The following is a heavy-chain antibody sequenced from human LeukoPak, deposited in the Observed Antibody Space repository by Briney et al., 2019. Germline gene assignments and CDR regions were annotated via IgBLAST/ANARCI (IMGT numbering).Heavy chain of an antibody. J-gene: IGHJ3*02. CDR1: GFTFSGSA. V-gene: IGHV3-73*01. D-gene: IGHD3-22*01. CDR3: ARVAFRHMVVVVTHAFDI. CDR2: IRSKANSYAT. Sequence: PGGSLKLSCAASGFTFSGSAMHWVRQASGKGLEWVGRIRSKANSYATAYAASVKGRFTISRDDSKNTAYLQMNSLKTEDTAVYYCARVAFRHMVVVVTHAFDIWGQGTMVTVSS.